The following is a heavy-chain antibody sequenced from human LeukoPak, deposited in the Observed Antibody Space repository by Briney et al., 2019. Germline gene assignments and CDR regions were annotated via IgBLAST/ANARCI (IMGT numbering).Heavy chain of an antibody. D-gene: IGHD4-23*01. CDR3: ARGRDYGGNSGRLDY. CDR1: GGSFSGYY. V-gene: IGHV4-34*01. Sequence: SETLSLTCAVYGGSFSGYYWSWIRQPPGKGLEWIGEINHSGSTNYNPSLKSRVTISVDASKNQFSLKLSSVTAADTAVYYCARGRDYGGNSGRLDYWGQGTLVTVSS. J-gene: IGHJ4*02. CDR2: INHSGST.